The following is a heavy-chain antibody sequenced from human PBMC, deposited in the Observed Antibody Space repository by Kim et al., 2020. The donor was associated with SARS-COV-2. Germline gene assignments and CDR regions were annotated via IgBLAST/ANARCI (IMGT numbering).Heavy chain of an antibody. CDR2: IRSKANSYAT. Sequence: GGSLKLSCAASGFTFSGSAMHWVRQASGKGLEWVGRIRSKANSYATAYAASVKGRFTISRDDSKNTAYLQMNSLKTEDTAVYYCTSEAPSHYGGNLNYYYGMDAWGQGTTVTVSS. CDR1: GFTFSGSA. CDR3: TSEAPSHYGGNLNYYYGMDA. D-gene: IGHD4-17*01. J-gene: IGHJ6*02. V-gene: IGHV3-73*01.